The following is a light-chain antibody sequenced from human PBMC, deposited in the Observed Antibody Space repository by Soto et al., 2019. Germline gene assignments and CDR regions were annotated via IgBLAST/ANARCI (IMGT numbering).Light chain of an antibody. CDR1: QSIMNTF. Sequence: EIVLTQSPGTPSLSPGERATLSCRASQSIMNTFLSWYQQKPGQAPRLLIYGTSSRATGIPDRFSGSGSGTDFTLTISRLEPEDFAVYYCQQYGSLPRTFGQGTKVEIK. V-gene: IGKV3-20*01. J-gene: IGKJ1*01. CDR2: GTS. CDR3: QQYGSLPRT.